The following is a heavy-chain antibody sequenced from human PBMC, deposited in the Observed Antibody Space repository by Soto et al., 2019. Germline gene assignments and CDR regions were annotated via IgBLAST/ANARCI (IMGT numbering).Heavy chain of an antibody. D-gene: IGHD2-15*01. CDR2: IIPVFGAI. J-gene: IGHJ4*01. CDR1: GGTLRSFA. Sequence: SVKVSCKASGGTLRSFAISWVRQAPGQGLEWMGEIIPVFGAIKYAPKLQGTVTITADESTNTAYMELSSLISENTAVYYCARPGYCSGGSCYRGYLDFWGQGTLVTVSS. V-gene: IGHV1-69*13. CDR3: ARPGYCSGGSCYRGYLDF.